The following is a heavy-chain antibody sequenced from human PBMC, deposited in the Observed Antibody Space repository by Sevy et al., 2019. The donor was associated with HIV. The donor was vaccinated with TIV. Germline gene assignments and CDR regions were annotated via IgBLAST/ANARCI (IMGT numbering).Heavy chain of an antibody. CDR1: GFTFSRNA. CDR2: ITGSGGST. V-gene: IGHV3-23*01. Sequence: GGSLRLSCAASGFTFSRNAMSWVRQAPGKGLEWASGITGSGGSTYYPNSVKGRFTISRDNSKNTLYLQMNSLRVEDTAVYDCAKVGYCSSTSCYSIYYGMDVWGQGTTVTVSS. J-gene: IGHJ6*02. D-gene: IGHD2-2*02. CDR3: AKVGYCSSTSCYSIYYGMDV.